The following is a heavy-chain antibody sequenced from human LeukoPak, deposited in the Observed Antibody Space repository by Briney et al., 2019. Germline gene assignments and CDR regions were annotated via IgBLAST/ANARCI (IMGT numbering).Heavy chain of an antibody. Sequence: PGGSLRLSCAASGFTFRSYSMNWVRQAPGKGLEWVSAIDPSSTYIYYADSVKGRFTISRDNAKNSLYLQMNSLRAEDTAVYYCARDYSSGWSPASSLDYWGQGTLVTVSS. CDR1: GFTFRSYS. CDR2: IDPSSTYI. J-gene: IGHJ4*02. CDR3: ARDYSSGWSPASSLDY. D-gene: IGHD6-19*01. V-gene: IGHV3-21*01.